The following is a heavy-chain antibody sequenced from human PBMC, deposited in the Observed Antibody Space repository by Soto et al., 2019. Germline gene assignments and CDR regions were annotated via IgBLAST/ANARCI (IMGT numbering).Heavy chain of an antibody. V-gene: IGHV3-30-3*01. J-gene: IGHJ4*02. D-gene: IGHD6-6*01. CDR1: GFTFSSYA. CDR2: ISYDGSNK. CDR3: ALYSSSSGFDY. Sequence: GGSLRLSCAASGFTFSSYAMHWVRQAPGKGLEWVAVISYDGSNKYYADSVKGRFTISRDNSKNTLYLQMNSLRAEDTAVYYCALYSSSSGFDYWGQRTLVTVSS.